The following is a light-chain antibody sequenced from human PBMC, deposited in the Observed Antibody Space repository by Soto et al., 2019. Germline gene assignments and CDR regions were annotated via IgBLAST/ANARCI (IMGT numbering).Light chain of an antibody. Sequence: EIVLTQSPGTLSFSPGERATLSCRASQSVSSNYLAWYQQKPGQAPRLLIYGSSTRATGIPARFSGSGSGTKFTLSISSLQSEDFAVYYCQQRYNWPITFGQGTRLEIK. J-gene: IGKJ5*01. CDR1: QSVSSN. V-gene: IGKV3-15*01. CDR2: GSS. CDR3: QQRYNWPIT.